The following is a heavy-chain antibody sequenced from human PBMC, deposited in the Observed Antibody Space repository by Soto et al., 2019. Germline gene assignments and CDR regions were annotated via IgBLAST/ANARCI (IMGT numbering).Heavy chain of an antibody. V-gene: IGHV4-34*01. J-gene: IGHJ4*02. CDR1: GGSFSGYY. D-gene: IGHD6-19*01. CDR3: ARGGSRGWLCDY. Sequence: QVQLQQWGAGLLKPSETLSLTCAVYGGSFSGYYWSWIRQPPGKGLEWIGEINHSGSTNYNPSLKSRVTLSVDASKNQFAMKLRSVTAAATALYYCARGGSRGWLCDYWGQGTLVTVSS. CDR2: INHSGST.